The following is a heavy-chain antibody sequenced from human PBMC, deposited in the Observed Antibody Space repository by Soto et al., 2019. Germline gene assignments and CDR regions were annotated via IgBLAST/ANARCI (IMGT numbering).Heavy chain of an antibody. Sequence: VRLVQSGAEVKKPGASVKVSRKVSGYTLTELSMHWVRQAPGKGLDWRGGLDPEDGETIYAQKFHGRVTMTEDTSTDTAYMELSRLRSEDTAVYYCATGYVLPSGLDVCGQGPTVPVS. CDR3: ATGYVLPSGLDV. CDR2: LDPEDGET. CDR1: GYTLTELS. J-gene: IGHJ6*02. V-gene: IGHV1-24*01. D-gene: IGHD2-15*01.